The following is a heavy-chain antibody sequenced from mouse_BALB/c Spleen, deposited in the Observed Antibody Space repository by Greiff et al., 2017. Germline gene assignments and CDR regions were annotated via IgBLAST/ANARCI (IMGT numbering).Heavy chain of an antibody. CDR1: GFTFSSFG. CDR2: ISSGSSTI. Sequence: EVKLVESGGGLVQPGGSRKLSCAASGFTFSSFGMHWVRQAPEKGLEWVAYISSGSSTIYYADTVKGRFTISRDNPKNTLFLQMTSLRSEDTAMYYCARYRAMDYWGQGTSVTVSS. V-gene: IGHV5-17*02. CDR3: ARYRAMDY. J-gene: IGHJ4*01.